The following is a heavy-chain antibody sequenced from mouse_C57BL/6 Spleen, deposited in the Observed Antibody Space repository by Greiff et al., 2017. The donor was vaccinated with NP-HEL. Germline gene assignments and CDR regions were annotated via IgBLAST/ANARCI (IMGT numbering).Heavy chain of an antibody. CDR3: AVVATDYFDY. V-gene: IGHV1-66*01. CDR2: IYPGSGNT. Sequence: QVHVKQSGPELVKPGASVKISCKASGYSFTSYYIHWVKQRPGQGLEWIGWIYPGSGNTKYNEKFKGKATLTADTSSSTAYMQLSSLTSEDSAVYYCAVVATDYFDYWGQGTTLTVSS. J-gene: IGHJ2*01. D-gene: IGHD1-1*01. CDR1: GYSFTSYY.